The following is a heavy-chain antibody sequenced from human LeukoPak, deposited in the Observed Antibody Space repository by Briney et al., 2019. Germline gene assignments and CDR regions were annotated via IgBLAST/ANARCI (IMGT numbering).Heavy chain of an antibody. V-gene: IGHV1-69*13. D-gene: IGHD3-22*01. CDR1: GGTFSSYA. J-gene: IGHJ3*02. CDR3: ARDLKQGRLVDAFDI. Sequence: EASVKVSCKASGGTFSSYAISWVRQAPGQGLEWMGGIIPIFGTANYAQKFQGRVTITADESTSTAYMELSSLRSEDTAVYYCARDLKQGRLVDAFDIWGQGTMVTVSS. CDR2: IIPIFGTA.